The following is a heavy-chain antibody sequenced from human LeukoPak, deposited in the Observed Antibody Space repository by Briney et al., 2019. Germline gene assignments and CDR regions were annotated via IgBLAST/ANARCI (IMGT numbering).Heavy chain of an antibody. CDR3: ARQNTAMVTSFDY. CDR1: GGSISSSSYY. D-gene: IGHD5-18*01. CDR2: IYYSGST. V-gene: IGHV4-39*01. J-gene: IGHJ4*02. Sequence: PSETLSLTCTVSGGSISSSSYYWGWIRQPPGKGLEWIGSIYYSGSTYYNPSLKSRVTISVDTPKNQFSLKLSSGTAADTAVYYCARQNTAMVTSFDYWGQGTLVTVSS.